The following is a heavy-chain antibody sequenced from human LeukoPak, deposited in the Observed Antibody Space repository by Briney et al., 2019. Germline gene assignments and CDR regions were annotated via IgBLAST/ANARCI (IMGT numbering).Heavy chain of an antibody. D-gene: IGHD1-26*01. Sequence: GASVKVSCKASGYTFTGYYMHWVRQAPGQGLEWMGWINPNSGGTNYAQKFQGRVTMTRDTSISTAYMELSRLRSDDTAVYYCAREVIAYSGSYQPNWFDPWGQGTLVTVSS. CDR2: INPNSGGT. V-gene: IGHV1-2*02. CDR3: AREVIAYSGSYQPNWFDP. J-gene: IGHJ5*02. CDR1: GYTFTGYY.